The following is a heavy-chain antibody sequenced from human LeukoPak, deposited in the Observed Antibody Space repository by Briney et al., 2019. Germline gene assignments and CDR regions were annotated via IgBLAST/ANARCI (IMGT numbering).Heavy chain of an antibody. CDR3: ARDPGGSYSTTRGDWFDP. D-gene: IGHD1-1*01. CDR1: GGSITSYY. J-gene: IGHJ5*02. Sequence: SETLSLTCTVSGGSITSYYWTWLRQSAGKGLEWIGRIYHDGKSDYNLPLKSRVTMSIDTSKNQFSLNLHSVTAADTAVYYCARDPGGSYSTTRGDWFDPWGQGVLVTVSS. CDR2: IYHDGKS. V-gene: IGHV4-4*07.